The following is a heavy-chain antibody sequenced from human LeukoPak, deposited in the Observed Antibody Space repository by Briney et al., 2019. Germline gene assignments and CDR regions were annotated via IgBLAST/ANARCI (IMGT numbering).Heavy chain of an antibody. CDR2: IYYSGST. J-gene: IGHJ4*02. D-gene: IGHD5-18*01. V-gene: IGHV4-39*01. CDR3: ARRDTAMVIDY. CDR1: GGSISSSTYY. Sequence: SETLSLTCTVSGGSISSSTYYWDWIRQPPGKGLDWTGRIYYSGSTYYSPSLKSRVTMSVDTSKNQFSLRLGAVTAADTAVYYCARRDTAMVIDYWGQGTLVTVSS.